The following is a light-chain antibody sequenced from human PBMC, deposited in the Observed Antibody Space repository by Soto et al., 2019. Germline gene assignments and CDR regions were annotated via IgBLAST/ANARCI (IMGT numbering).Light chain of an antibody. CDR2: GAS. CDR3: QQYGNSPGIS. CDR1: QTINDNF. Sequence: DIVLTQSPGTLSLSPGERATLSCRASQTINDNFLAWYQQKPGQSPRLLISGASMRAPGIPDRFSGSGSERDFTLTICRLEPEDFALYYCQQYGNSPGISFGPGTKVDIK. V-gene: IGKV3-20*01. J-gene: IGKJ3*01.